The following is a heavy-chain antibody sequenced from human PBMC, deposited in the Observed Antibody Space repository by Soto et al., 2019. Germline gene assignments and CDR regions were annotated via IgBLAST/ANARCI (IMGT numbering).Heavy chain of an antibody. Sequence: NPSETLSLTCTVSGGSISSYYWSWIRQPPGKGLEWIGYIYYSGSTNYNPSLKSRVTISVDTSKNQFSLKLSSVTAADTAVYYCAGGEGCMAAAGYYYYYMDVWGKGTSVTVSS. D-gene: IGHD6-13*01. CDR2: IYYSGST. V-gene: IGHV4-59*08. J-gene: IGHJ6*03. CDR3: AGGEGCMAAAGYYYYYMDV. CDR1: GGSISSYY.